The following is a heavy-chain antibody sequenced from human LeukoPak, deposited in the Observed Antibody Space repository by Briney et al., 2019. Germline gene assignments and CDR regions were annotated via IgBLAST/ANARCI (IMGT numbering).Heavy chain of an antibody. CDR2: ISSGGGA. CDR3: ARAGLQLERRVLGFHDAFDI. CDR1: GGSISSSY. J-gene: IGHJ3*02. Sequence: SETLSLTCSVSGGSISSSYWSWIRQSPGEQLEHIAYISSGGGATYNPSLRGRVIISRDTSKNQVSLKLSSVTAADTAVYYCARAGLQLERRVLGFHDAFDIWGQGTMVTVSS. D-gene: IGHD1-1*01. V-gene: IGHV4-59*01.